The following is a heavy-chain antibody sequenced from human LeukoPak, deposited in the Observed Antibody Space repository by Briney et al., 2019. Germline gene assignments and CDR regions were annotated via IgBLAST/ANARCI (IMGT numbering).Heavy chain of an antibody. J-gene: IGHJ4*02. V-gene: IGHV3-7*01. CDR1: GFTFSDYW. D-gene: IGHD5-18*01. Sequence: GGSLRLSCKASGFTFSDYWMTWVRQAPGKGLEWVANIHENGTLKYYLDSVKGRFTISRDNSKNTLYLQMNSLRAEDTAVYYCAKDRDSYGYFDYWGQGTLVTVSS. CDR3: AKDRDSYGYFDY. CDR2: IHENGTLK.